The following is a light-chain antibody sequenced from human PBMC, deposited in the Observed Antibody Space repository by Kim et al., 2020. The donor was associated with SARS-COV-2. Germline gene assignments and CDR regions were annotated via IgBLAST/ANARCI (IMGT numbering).Light chain of an antibody. CDR2: DVS. J-gene: IGKJ2*01. Sequence: ASVGDRVTITCQASQDISNYLNWYQHKPGKAPKLLIYDVSNLEAWVPSRFSGRGSGTEFTFTISSLLPEDIATYYCQHYDSLPYTFGQGTKVDIK. V-gene: IGKV1-33*01. CDR1: QDISNY. CDR3: QHYDSLPYT.